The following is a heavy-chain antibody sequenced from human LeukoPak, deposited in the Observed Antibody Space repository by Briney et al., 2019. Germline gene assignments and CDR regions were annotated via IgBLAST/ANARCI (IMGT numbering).Heavy chain of an antibody. V-gene: IGHV3-21*04. CDR3: ARRRGVTFGDFDY. Sequence: GGSLRLSCAASGFTFSSYGMHWVRQAPGKGLEWVSSISSSSSYIYYADSVKGRFTISRDNAKNSLYLQMNSLRAEDTAVYYCARRRGVTFGDFDYWGQGTLVTVSS. D-gene: IGHD3-10*01. CDR1: GFTFSSYG. CDR2: ISSSSSYI. J-gene: IGHJ4*02.